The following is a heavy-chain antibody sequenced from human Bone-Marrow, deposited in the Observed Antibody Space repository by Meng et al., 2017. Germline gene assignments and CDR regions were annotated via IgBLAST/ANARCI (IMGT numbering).Heavy chain of an antibody. CDR2: ISSSSSYI. CDR3: ARDGGWRYSYGDFDY. J-gene: IGHJ4*02. CDR1: GFTFSSYS. D-gene: IGHD5-18*01. V-gene: IGHV3-21*01. Sequence: VKLVEPGGGLVKPGGSLRLSCAASGFTFSSYSMNWVRQAPGKGLEWVSSISSSSSYIYYADSVKGRFTISRDNAKNSLYLQMNSLRAEDTAVYYCARDGGWRYSYGDFDYWGQGTLVTVSS.